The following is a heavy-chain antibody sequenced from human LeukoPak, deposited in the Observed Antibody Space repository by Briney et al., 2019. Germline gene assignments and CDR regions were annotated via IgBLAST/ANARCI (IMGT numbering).Heavy chain of an antibody. CDR1: GGSFSGYY. CDR2: INHSGST. V-gene: IGHV4-34*01. J-gene: IGHJ6*03. D-gene: IGHD3-3*01. CDR3: ARSAPYYDFWTGYYDALYYMDV. Sequence: SETLSLTCAVYGGSFSGYYWSWIRQPPGRGLEWIGEINHSGSTNYNPSLKSRVTISVDTSKNQFSLELRSVTAADTAVYYCARSAPYYDFWTGYYDALYYMDVWGKGTTVTVSS.